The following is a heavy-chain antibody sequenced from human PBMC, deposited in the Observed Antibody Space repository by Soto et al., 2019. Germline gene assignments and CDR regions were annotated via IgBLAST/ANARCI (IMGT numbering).Heavy chain of an antibody. D-gene: IGHD3-16*01. CDR3: ARTATFGSLNWFDP. V-gene: IGHV1-8*01. J-gene: IGHJ5*02. CDR2: MNPGSGDT. Sequence: ASVKVSCKASGYSFTNNDVSWVRQATGQGLEWMGWMNPGSGDTGYAQKFQGRVTMTRDISIATAYMELSSLRSDDTAIYYCARTATFGSLNWFDPWGQGTLVTAPQ. CDR1: GYSFTNND.